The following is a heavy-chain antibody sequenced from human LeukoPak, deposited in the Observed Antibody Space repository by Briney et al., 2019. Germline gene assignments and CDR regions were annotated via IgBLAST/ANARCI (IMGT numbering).Heavy chain of an antibody. CDR3: ARDRYVHYYGSGSLDI. Sequence: SETLSLTCTVSGGSISIYYWSWIRQPPGKGLEWIGEINHSGSTNYNPSLKSRVTISVDTSKNQFSLKLSSVTAADTAVYYCARDRYVHYYGSGSLDIWGQGTMVTVSS. V-gene: IGHV4-34*01. CDR2: INHSGST. CDR1: GGSISIYY. J-gene: IGHJ3*02. D-gene: IGHD3-10*01.